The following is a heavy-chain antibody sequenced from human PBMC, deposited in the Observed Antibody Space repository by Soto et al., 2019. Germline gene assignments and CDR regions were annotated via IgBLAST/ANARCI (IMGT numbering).Heavy chain of an antibody. CDR2: IIPIIGII. J-gene: IGHJ5*02. CDR3: AGDPDSHYNDSHASSYP. V-gene: IGHV1-69*08. Sequence: QVQLVQSGAEVKKPGSSVKVSCKASGGTFSTYTITWVRQAPGQGLEWMGRIIPIIGIINYAQKFQGRVTITADXXXGXXYMELTRLRSDGTAVYYCAGDPDSHYNDSHASSYPWGQGTLVTVSS. D-gene: IGHD3-22*01. CDR1: GGTFSTYT.